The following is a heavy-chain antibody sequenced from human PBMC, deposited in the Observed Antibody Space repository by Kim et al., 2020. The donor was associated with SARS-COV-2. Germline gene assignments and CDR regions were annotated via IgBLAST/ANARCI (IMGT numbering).Heavy chain of an antibody. Sequence: ASVKVSCKGSGYNFPIYGISWVRQAPGQGLEWMGSISPHNGDIHYVQKFQDRVTVTADTSSSTAYMELTSLRSDDTAVYYCAIVDVRYAVDYWGQGTLVTVSS. CDR2: ISPHNGDI. CDR1: GYNFPIYG. V-gene: IGHV1-18*01. CDR3: AIVDVRYAVDY. D-gene: IGHD5-18*01. J-gene: IGHJ4*02.